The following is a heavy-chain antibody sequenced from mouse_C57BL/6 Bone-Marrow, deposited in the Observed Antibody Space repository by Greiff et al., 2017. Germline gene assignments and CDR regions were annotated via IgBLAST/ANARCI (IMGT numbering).Heavy chain of an antibody. Sequence: VQLQQSGAELARPGASVKLSCKASGYTFTSYGISWVKQRTGQGLEWIGEIYPRSGNTYYNEKFKGKATLTADKSSSTAYMELRSLTSEDSAVYFCARRADYDSSDGYWGQGTTLTVSS. CDR3: ARRADYDSSDGY. CDR1: GYTFTSYG. J-gene: IGHJ2*01. V-gene: IGHV1-81*01. CDR2: IYPRSGNT. D-gene: IGHD1-1*01.